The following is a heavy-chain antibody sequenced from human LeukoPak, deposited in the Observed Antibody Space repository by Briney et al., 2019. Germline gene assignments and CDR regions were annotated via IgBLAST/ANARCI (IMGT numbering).Heavy chain of an antibody. CDR3: ARVSGMATIIFDY. Sequence: PGVSLRLSCAASGFTFSSYEMNWVRQAPGKGLEWVSYISSSGSTIYYADSVKGRFTISRDNAKNSLYLQMNSLRAEDTAVYYCARVSGMATIIFDYWGQGTLVTVSS. J-gene: IGHJ4*02. CDR2: ISSSGSTI. CDR1: GFTFSSYE. V-gene: IGHV3-48*03. D-gene: IGHD5-24*01.